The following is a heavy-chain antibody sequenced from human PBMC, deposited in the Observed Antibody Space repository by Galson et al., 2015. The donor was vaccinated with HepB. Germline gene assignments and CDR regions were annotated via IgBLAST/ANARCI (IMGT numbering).Heavy chain of an antibody. Sequence: SLRLSCAASGLTFSTYSMNWVRQAPGKGLEWVSSISSSSCYIYYADSVKGRFTISRDNAKNSLYLQMNSLRAEDTAVYYCARDLRRPRDTWIQLWVLYGVDAWGQGTTVTVSS. CDR2: ISSSSCYI. CDR1: GLTFSTYS. J-gene: IGHJ6*02. V-gene: IGHV3-21*01. D-gene: IGHD5-18*01. CDR3: ARDLRRPRDTWIQLWVLYGVDA.